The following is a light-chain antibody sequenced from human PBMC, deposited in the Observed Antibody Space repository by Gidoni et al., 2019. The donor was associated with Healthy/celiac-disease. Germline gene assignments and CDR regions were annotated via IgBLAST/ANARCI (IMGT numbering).Light chain of an antibody. CDR2: AAS. J-gene: IGKJ2*03. V-gene: IGKV1-39*01. CDR1: QSISSY. Sequence: DTQQTQSPSSLSASVGDRVTITCRASQSISSYLNWYQQKPGKAPKLLIYAASSLQSGVPARFSGSGSGTDFTLTISSLQPEDFAAYYCQQSYRTPRSFGQGTKLEIK. CDR3: QQSYRTPRS.